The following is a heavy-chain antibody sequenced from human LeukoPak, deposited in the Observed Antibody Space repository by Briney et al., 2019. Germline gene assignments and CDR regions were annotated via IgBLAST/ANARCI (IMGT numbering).Heavy chain of an antibody. CDR3: AAGGDTARGGKY. Sequence: SETLSLTCTVSGASISGTDYYWTWPRHHPGEGLEWLGFIHFSGTIYYNPSLRSRLIISADTAKNQMSLKLSSMTAADTAVYYCAAGGDTARGGKYWGQRTQVTVSS. CDR1: GASISGTDYY. D-gene: IGHD5-18*01. J-gene: IGHJ4*02. V-gene: IGHV4-31*03. CDR2: IHFSGTI.